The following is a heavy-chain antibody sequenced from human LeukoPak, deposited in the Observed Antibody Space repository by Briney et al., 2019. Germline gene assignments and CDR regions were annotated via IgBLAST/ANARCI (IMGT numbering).Heavy chain of an antibody. CDR1: GGSISSGGYY. V-gene: IGHV4-30-2*01. J-gene: IGHJ4*02. CDR3: AGARVAAPYFDY. Sequence: PSETLSLTCTVSGGSISSGGYYWSWIRQPPGKGLEWIGYIYHSGSTYYNPSLKSRVTISVDRSKNQFSLRLSSVTAADTAVYYCAGARVAAPYFDYWGQGTLVTVSS. CDR2: IYHSGST. D-gene: IGHD6-6*01.